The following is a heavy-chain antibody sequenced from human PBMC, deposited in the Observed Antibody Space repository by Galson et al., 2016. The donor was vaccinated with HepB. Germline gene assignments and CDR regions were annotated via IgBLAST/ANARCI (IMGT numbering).Heavy chain of an antibody. D-gene: IGHD3-22*01. Sequence: SETLSLTCGVSGGSFSGYYWTWIRQPPGKGLEWIGEINHSGGTYYNPSLRSRVTLSVDASKKQFSLNLNSVTAADTAVYYCARRGALTYDPSGYFYYWGQGTLVTVSS. CDR3: ARRGALTYDPSGYFYY. J-gene: IGHJ4*02. CDR1: GGSFSGYY. CDR2: INHSGGT. V-gene: IGHV4-34*01.